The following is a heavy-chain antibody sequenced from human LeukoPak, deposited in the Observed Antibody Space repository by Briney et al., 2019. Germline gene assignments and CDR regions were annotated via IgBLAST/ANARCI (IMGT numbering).Heavy chain of an antibody. Sequence: GGSLRLSCAASGFTFSSYGMSWVRQAPGKGLEWVSAISGSGGSTYYADSVKGRFTISRDNAKNSLYLQMNSLRAEDTATYYCAREDSSGLDYWGQGTLVTVSS. V-gene: IGHV3-23*01. CDR3: AREDSSGLDY. J-gene: IGHJ4*02. CDR1: GFTFSSYG. D-gene: IGHD6-19*01. CDR2: ISGSGGST.